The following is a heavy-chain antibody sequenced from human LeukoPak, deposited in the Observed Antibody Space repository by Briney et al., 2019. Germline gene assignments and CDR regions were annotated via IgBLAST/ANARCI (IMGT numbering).Heavy chain of an antibody. Sequence: PSETLSLTCAVYGGSFSGYYWSWIRQPPGKGLEWIGEINHSGSTNYNPSLKSRVTISVDTSKNQFSLKLSSVTAADTAVYYCARESSSWFAFDYWGQGTLVTVSS. CDR1: GGSFSGYY. CDR3: ARESSSWFAFDY. CDR2: INHSGST. J-gene: IGHJ4*02. D-gene: IGHD6-13*01. V-gene: IGHV4-34*01.